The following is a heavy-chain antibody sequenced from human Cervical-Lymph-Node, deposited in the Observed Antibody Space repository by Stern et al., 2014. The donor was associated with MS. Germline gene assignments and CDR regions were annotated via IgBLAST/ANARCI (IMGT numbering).Heavy chain of an antibody. CDR2: IDDRGNT. Sequence: QVQLQQSGPGLVKPSETLSLNCTVSGGSMKTYIWNWVRQSPGKGLEWIGFIDDRGNTNYSPSLKSRVTISLDTSKSQFSLKLHSLTAADTAIYYCTRATGAATAMLHWGQGSLVTVSS. CDR1: GGSMKTYI. J-gene: IGHJ1*01. D-gene: IGHD1-14*01. CDR3: TRATGAATAMLH. V-gene: IGHV4-59*01.